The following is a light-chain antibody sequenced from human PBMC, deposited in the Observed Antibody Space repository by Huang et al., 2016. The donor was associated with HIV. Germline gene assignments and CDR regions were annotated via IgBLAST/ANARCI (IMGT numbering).Light chain of an antibody. V-gene: IGKV3-15*01. Sequence: EIVLTQSPATLSVSPGQRNTLSCRASQSVSNNLAWYQQKPGQAPRLLIYGASTRATGIPTKFAGSGSGTDFTFTISTLQSEDSAVYFCQQYNDWPNTFGQGTRLEIK. CDR3: QQYNDWPNT. CDR2: GAS. CDR1: QSVSNN. J-gene: IGKJ5*01.